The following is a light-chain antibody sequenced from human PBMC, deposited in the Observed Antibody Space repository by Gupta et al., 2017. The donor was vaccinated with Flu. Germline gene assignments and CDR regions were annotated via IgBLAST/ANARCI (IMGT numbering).Light chain of an antibody. CDR2: DAS. Sequence: DIQMTQSPSSLSASVGDRVTITCQARQDISNYLNWYQQKPGKAPKLLIFDASNLETGGPSRCIGSGAGTDFSFTISSLQPEDISTYYCQQYDNLPLTFGEGTKVEIK. CDR3: QQYDNLPLT. V-gene: IGKV1-33*01. J-gene: IGKJ4*01. CDR1: QDISNY.